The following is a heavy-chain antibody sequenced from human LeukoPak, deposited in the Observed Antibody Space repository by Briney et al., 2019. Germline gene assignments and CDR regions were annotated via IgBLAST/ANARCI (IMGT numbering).Heavy chain of an antibody. D-gene: IGHD1-1*01. CDR3: AIHQSTDGYGMDV. CDR2: ISGSSSNI. J-gene: IGHJ6*02. V-gene: IGHV3-21*01. Sequence: EGSLRLSCAASGFTFSSYFMSWVRQAPGKGLEGVSSISGSSSNIYYADSGRGRFTIYRDNAKNSLYLHMNTLRAEDTAVYYCAIHQSTDGYGMDVWGQGTTVTVSS. CDR1: GFTFSSYF.